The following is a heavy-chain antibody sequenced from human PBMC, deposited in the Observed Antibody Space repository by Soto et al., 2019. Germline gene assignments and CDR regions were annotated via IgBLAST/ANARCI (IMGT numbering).Heavy chain of an antibody. V-gene: IGHV1-69*13. CDR1: GRTFRNYG. Sequence: SVTVSCKASGRTFRNYGIGWVRQAPGQGLEWMGDIIPVVATTNYAQKCQGRVTNTADEFTSTAYIEVSSLRSEDTARLYCGRYCSGGSYHTLDSYGIDVWGQGTTVTVSS. CDR3: GRYCSGGSYHTLDSYGIDV. CDR2: IIPVVATT. D-gene: IGHD2-15*01. J-gene: IGHJ6*02.